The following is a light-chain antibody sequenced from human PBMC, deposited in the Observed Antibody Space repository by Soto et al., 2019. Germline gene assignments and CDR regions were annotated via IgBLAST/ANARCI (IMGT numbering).Light chain of an antibody. Sequence: EVVLTQSPGTLSLSPGEGATLSCRASQSVRSGFIAWYQHKPGQAPRLLIYGASTRATGIPDRFSGSGSGTDFTLSISGLEPEDFAVYYCQHYGGSFIFGPGTKVDIK. V-gene: IGKV3-20*01. CDR2: GAS. CDR1: QSVRSGF. J-gene: IGKJ3*01. CDR3: QHYGGSFI.